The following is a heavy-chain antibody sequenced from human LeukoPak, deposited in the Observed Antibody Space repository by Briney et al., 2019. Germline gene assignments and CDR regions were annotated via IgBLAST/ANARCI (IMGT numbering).Heavy chain of an antibody. J-gene: IGHJ4*02. CDR3: ARVRYSSSWYDY. Sequence: SETLSLTCTVSGGSISSSRYSWGWIRQPPGKGLEWIGSIYYSGSTYYNPSLKSRVTISVDTSKNQFSLKLSSVTAADTAVYYCARVRYSSSWYDYWGQGTLVTVSS. CDR2: IYYSGST. V-gene: IGHV4-39*01. CDR1: GGSISSSRYS. D-gene: IGHD6-13*01.